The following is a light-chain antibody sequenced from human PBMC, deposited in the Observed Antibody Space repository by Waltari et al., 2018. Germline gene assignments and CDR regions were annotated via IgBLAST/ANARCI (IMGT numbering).Light chain of an antibody. Sequence: EIVLTQSPGTLYLSPGERATLSCRASQSVSSSYLAWYQQKPGQAPRLLIYGASSRATGIPDSFSGSGSGTDFTLTISRLEPEDFAVYYCQQYGSSPATFGPGTKVDIK. V-gene: IGKV3-20*01. CDR3: QQYGSSPAT. CDR1: QSVSSSY. J-gene: IGKJ3*01. CDR2: GAS.